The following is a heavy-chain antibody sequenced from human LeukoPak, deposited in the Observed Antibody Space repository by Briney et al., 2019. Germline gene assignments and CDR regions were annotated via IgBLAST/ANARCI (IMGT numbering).Heavy chain of an antibody. V-gene: IGHV3-48*03. CDR1: GFSFGRYE. CDR2: ISITGSTV. CDR3: AKDFPHYYESSHGMDA. J-gene: IGHJ6*02. Sequence: GGSLRLSCAASGFSFGRYEMNWVRQAPGKGLEWVSYISITGSTVYYADSVEGRFTMSRDNAKNLLYLQMNSLRAEDAAVYYCAKDFPHYYESSHGMDAWGQGTTVTVS. D-gene: IGHD3-22*01.